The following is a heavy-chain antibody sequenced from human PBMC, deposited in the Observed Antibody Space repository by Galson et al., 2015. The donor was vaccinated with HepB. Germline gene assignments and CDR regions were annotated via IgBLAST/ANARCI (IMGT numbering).Heavy chain of an antibody. J-gene: IGHJ3*01. V-gene: IGHV4-59*01. D-gene: IGHD2-2*01. CDR1: GGSISSNY. Sequence: ETLSLTCTVSGGSISSNYWSWIRQPPGKGLEWIGYISDSGTTDYSPSLRSRVAMSVDRSKKQFSLKLSSVTAADTAVYYCARLCSSANCYLYAFDVWGQGTMVTVSS. CDR2: ISDSGTT. CDR3: ARLCSSANCYLYAFDV.